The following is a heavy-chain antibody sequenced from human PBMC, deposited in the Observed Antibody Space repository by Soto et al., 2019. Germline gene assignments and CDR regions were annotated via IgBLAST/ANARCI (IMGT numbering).Heavy chain of an antibody. CDR3: ARVGSSGWSPDY. Sequence: LSLTFTVSGGSISGHYWIWIRQSPGKGLEWIGYIFYTGSTNYNPSLKSRVTLSVDTSKNQFSLRLSSVTAADTAVYYCARVGSSGWSPDYWGQGTLVTVSS. D-gene: IGHD6-19*01. J-gene: IGHJ4*02. V-gene: IGHV4-59*11. CDR1: GGSISGHY. CDR2: IFYTGST.